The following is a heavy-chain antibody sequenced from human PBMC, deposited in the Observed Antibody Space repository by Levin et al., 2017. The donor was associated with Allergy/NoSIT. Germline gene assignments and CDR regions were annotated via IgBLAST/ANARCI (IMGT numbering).Heavy chain of an antibody. CDR2: IYPGDSDT. Sequence: GESLKISCKGSGYSFTSYWIGWVRQMPGQGLQWMGIIYPGDSDTRYSPSFQGQVTISADKSISTSYLQWSSLKASDTAMYYCARRAEQWEFFDYWGQGTLVTVSS. CDR3: ARRAEQWEFFDY. V-gene: IGHV5-51*01. CDR1: GYSFTSYW. J-gene: IGHJ4*02. D-gene: IGHD1-26*01.